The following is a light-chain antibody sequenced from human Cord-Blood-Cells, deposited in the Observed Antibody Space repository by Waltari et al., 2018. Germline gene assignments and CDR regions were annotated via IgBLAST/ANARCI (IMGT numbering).Light chain of an antibody. CDR2: DAS. Sequence: EIVLTQSPATLSLSPGERATLSCRASQSVSSYLAWYQQKPGQAPRLLIYDASNRATGIPARFSGSGSETDFTRTISSLEPEDFAVYYCQQRSNWPPLTVGGGTKVEIK. V-gene: IGKV3-11*01. J-gene: IGKJ4*01. CDR3: QQRSNWPPLT. CDR1: QSVSSY.